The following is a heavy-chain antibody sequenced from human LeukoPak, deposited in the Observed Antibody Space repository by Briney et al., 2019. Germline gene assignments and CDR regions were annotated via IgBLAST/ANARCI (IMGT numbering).Heavy chain of an antibody. J-gene: IGHJ4*02. V-gene: IGHV1-2*04. D-gene: IGHD6-19*01. CDR3: ARGKWLVWDSARGTNDY. CDR2: INPNSGGT. CDR1: GYTFTGYY. Sequence: ASVTVSCKASGYTFTGYYMHWLRQAPGQGLEWMGWINPNSGGTNYAQKFQGWVTMTRDTSASTVYMELSSLRSEDTAVYYCARGKWLVWDSARGTNDYWGQGTLVTVSS.